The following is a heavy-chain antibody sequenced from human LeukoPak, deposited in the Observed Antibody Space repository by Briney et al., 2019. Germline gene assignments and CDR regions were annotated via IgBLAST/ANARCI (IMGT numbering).Heavy chain of an antibody. V-gene: IGHV5-51*01. J-gene: IGHJ6*03. Sequence: GESLKISCKDSGYSFTNYWIGWVRQMPGKGLEWMGIIYPGDSETRYSPSFQGQVTISADKSISTAYLQWSSLKASDTAMYYCARHGDIVATIPDYYMDVWGKGTTVTVSS. CDR2: IYPGDSET. CDR3: ARHGDIVATIPDYYMDV. CDR1: GYSFTNYW. D-gene: IGHD5-12*01.